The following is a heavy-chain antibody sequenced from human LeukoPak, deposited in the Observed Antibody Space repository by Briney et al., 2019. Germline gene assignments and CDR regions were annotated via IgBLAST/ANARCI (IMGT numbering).Heavy chain of an antibody. D-gene: IGHD2-15*01. CDR3: ARISRGYYYYDLDV. Sequence: SVKVSCKASGGSFSKNAISWVRQAPGQGLEWMGRFIPTVGIATYAQKFQGRVTITADRSTSTAYMELSSLRSEDTAVYYCARISRGYYYYDLDVWGKGTKVTVSS. CDR1: GGSFSKNA. J-gene: IGHJ6*03. V-gene: IGHV1-69*04. CDR2: FIPTVGIA.